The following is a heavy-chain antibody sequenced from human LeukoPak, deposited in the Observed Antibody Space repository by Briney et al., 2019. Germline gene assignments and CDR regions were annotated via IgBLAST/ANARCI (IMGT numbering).Heavy chain of an antibody. CDR2: INHSGST. CDR1: GGSFSVYY. J-gene: IGHJ6*02. D-gene: IGHD5-18*01. V-gene: IGHV4-34*01. CDR3: ARGRGRSWIPGV. Sequence: PSETLSLTCAVCGGSFSVYYWSWIRQPPGEGLEWIGEINHSGSTNYNPSLKSRVTISVDTSKNQFSLKLSSVTAADTAVYYCARGRGRSWIPGVWGQGTTVTVSS.